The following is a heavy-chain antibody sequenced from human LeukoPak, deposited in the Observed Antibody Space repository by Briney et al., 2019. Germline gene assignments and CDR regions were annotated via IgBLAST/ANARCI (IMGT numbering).Heavy chain of an antibody. CDR3: ARDQSGWYYFDY. D-gene: IGHD6-19*01. CDR1: GFTFSSYS. CDR2: ISSSSSYV. V-gene: IGHV3-21*01. J-gene: IGHJ4*02. Sequence: PGASLRLSCAASGFTFSSYSLNWVRQAPGKGLEWVSSISSSSSYVDYADSVKGRFTISRDNVKNLLYLQMNSLRAEDTAVYYCARDQSGWYYFDYWGQGTLVTVSS.